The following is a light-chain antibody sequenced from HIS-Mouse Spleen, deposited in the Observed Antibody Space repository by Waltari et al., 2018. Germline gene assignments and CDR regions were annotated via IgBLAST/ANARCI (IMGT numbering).Light chain of an antibody. Sequence: DIQMTQSPSTLSASVGDRVTITCRASQSISSWLAWYQQKPGKAPKRLIYKASSLESGVPSRFSGSESGTEFTLTISSLQPDDFATYYCQQYNSYSWTFGQGTKVEIK. CDR3: QQYNSYSWT. CDR2: KAS. CDR1: QSISSW. J-gene: IGKJ1*01. V-gene: IGKV1-5*03.